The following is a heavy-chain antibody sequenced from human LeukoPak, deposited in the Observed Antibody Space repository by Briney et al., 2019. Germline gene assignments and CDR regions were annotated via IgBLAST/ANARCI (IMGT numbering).Heavy chain of an antibody. CDR1: GFTVSSNY. Sequence: GGCLRLSCAASGFTVSSNYMSWVRQAPGKGLEWVSVIYSGGSTYYADSVKGRFTISRDNSKNTLYLQMNSLRAEDTAVYYCARDTTRKYYYDSSGYYSEYYYYGMDVWGQGTTVTVSS. D-gene: IGHD3-22*01. V-gene: IGHV3-66*02. CDR2: IYSGGST. J-gene: IGHJ6*02. CDR3: ARDTTRKYYYDSSGYYSEYYYYGMDV.